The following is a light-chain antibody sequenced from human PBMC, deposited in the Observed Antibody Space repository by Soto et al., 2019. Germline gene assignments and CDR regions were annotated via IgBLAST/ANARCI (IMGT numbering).Light chain of an antibody. CDR2: WAS. CDR1: QSVLYSSNNKNY. V-gene: IGKV4-1*01. J-gene: IGKJ4*01. CDR3: QQYYSTPLT. Sequence: DIVMTHSPDSLAVSLGERAAINCKSSQSVLYSSNNKNYLVWYQQKPGQPPKLLIYWASTRESGVPDRFSGSGSGTDFTPTISSLQAEDVAVYYCQQYYSTPLTFGGGTKVDIK.